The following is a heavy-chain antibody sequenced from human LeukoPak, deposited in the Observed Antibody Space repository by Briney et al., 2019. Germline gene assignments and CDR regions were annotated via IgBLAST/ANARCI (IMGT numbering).Heavy chain of an antibody. V-gene: IGHV3-21*01. CDR3: ARVFSPSLTVFIIRGAFDI. J-gene: IGHJ3*02. D-gene: IGHD3-3*01. CDR2: VSTGSNYI. CDR1: GFTFSSYS. Sequence: GGSLRLSCTASGFTFSSYSLNWVRQAPGKGLEWVSSVSTGSNYIYYADSVKGRFTISRDNDKSSLYLQMNSLRVEDTAVYYCARVFSPSLTVFIIRGAFDIWGQGTMVTVSS.